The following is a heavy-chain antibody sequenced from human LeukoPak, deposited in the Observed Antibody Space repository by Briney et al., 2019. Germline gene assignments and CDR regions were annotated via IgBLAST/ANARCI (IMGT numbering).Heavy chain of an antibody. D-gene: IGHD4-17*01. CDR1: GYTFTGYY. CDR3: AREEATVTTGDY. Sequence: ASAKVSCKASGYTFTGYYMHWVRQAPGQGLEWMGWINPNSGGTNYAQKFQGRVTMTGDTSISTAYMELSRLRSDDTAVYYCAREEATVTTGDYWGQGTLVTVSS. V-gene: IGHV1-2*02. CDR2: INPNSGGT. J-gene: IGHJ4*02.